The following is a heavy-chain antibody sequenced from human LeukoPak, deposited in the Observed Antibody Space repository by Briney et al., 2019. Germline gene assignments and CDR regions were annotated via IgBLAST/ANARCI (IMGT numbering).Heavy chain of an antibody. Sequence: SETLSLTCAVYGGSFSGYYWSWIRQPPGKGLEWIWEINHSGSTNYNPSLKSRVTISVDTSKNQFSLKLSSVAAADTAGVYFAGHKRFWSGYDMDVWGKGTTVTVSS. CDR3: AGHKRFWSGYDMDV. D-gene: IGHD3-3*01. CDR2: INHSGST. V-gene: IGHV4-34*01. CDR1: GGSFSGYY. J-gene: IGHJ6*03.